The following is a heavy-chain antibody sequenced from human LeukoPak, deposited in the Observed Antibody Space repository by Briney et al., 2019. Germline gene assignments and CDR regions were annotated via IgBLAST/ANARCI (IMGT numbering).Heavy chain of an antibody. CDR2: IYYDGNT. D-gene: IGHD5-18*01. CDR1: GGSISSHY. CDR3: ARGYSSGPYYYYYYMDV. J-gene: IGHJ6*03. Sequence: SETLSLTCTVSGGSISSHYWSWIRQPPGKGLEWIGYIYYDGNTNYNPPLKSRVTISVDTSKNQFSLKLSSVTAADTAVYHCARGYSSGPYYYYYYMDVWGKGTTVTVSS. V-gene: IGHV4-59*11.